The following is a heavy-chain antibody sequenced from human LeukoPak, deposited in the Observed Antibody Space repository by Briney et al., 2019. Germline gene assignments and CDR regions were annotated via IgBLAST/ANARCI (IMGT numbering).Heavy chain of an antibody. D-gene: IGHD3-10*01. V-gene: IGHV4-30-4*08. J-gene: IGHJ5*02. CDR2: IYYNGST. Sequence: SETLSLTCTVSGGSISSSSYYWGWIRQPPGKGLEWIGYIYYNGSTYYNPSLKSRVTISVDTSKNQFSLKLSSVTAADTAVYYCARTSLGGAWFDPWGQGTLVTVSS. CDR3: ARTSLGGAWFDP. CDR1: GGSISSSSYY.